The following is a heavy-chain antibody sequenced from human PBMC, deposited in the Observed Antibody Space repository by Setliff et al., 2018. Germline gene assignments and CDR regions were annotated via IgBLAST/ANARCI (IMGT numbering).Heavy chain of an antibody. CDR3: AGRPQNTPMGPCDY. Sequence: SETLSLTCTVSGGSIRSYYWNWIRQPPGKGLEWIGYIYYSGSTNYNPSLKSRVTISVDTSKNHFSLKLSSVTAADTAIYYCAGRPQNTPMGPCDYWGKGNTVTVSS. J-gene: IGHJ6*04. V-gene: IGHV4-59*01. CDR2: IYYSGST. D-gene: IGHD5-18*01. CDR1: GGSIRSYY.